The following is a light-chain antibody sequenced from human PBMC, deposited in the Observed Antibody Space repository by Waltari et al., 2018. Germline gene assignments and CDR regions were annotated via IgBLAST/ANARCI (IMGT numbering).Light chain of an antibody. CDR1: QTVGSSS. Sequence: DIVLTQSPVPASLSPGERLPLSCRASQTVGSSSLAWYQQKPGQAPRLVIYRASRRATGIPDRFSGSGSGTDFSLTISRLEPEDFAVYYCQQHGTLPATFGQGTKVEIK. V-gene: IGKV3-20*01. CDR3: QQHGTLPAT. J-gene: IGKJ1*01. CDR2: RAS.